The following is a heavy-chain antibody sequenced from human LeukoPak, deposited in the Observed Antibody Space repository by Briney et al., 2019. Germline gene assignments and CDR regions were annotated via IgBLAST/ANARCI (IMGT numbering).Heavy chain of an antibody. J-gene: IGHJ4*02. Sequence: ASVKVSCKASGYIFTNNAMNWVRQAPGQGLEWMGWINTNTGNPTYAQGFTGRFMFSLDTSLNTAFLQIGSLKPEDTAVYYCAKGAGYSHVFDYWGQGTLVSVSS. V-gene: IGHV7-4-1*01. CDR3: AKGAGYSHVFDY. D-gene: IGHD5-18*01. CDR2: INTNTGNP. CDR1: GYIFTNNA.